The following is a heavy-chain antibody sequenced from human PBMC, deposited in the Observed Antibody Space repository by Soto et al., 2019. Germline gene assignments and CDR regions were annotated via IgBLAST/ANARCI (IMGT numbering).Heavy chain of an antibody. Sequence: GGSLRLSCAGYGFKFSNYAIHWVRQAPGKGLEWVAVVSYDGRNKYYADSVKGRLSISGDNSKNMLFLEMNSLRAEDTAVYYCARDRGGYSFFDCWGQGALVTVSS. CDR2: VSYDGRNK. CDR1: GFKFSNYA. D-gene: IGHD3-16*01. J-gene: IGHJ4*02. CDR3: ARDRGGYSFFDC. V-gene: IGHV3-30*04.